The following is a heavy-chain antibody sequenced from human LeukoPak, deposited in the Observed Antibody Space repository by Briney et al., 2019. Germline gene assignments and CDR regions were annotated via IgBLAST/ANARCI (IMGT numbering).Heavy chain of an antibody. D-gene: IGHD3-22*01. CDR3: ARTTPYYDSSGYYLAFDY. CDR2: IYYSGST. V-gene: IGHV4-39*07. J-gene: IGHJ4*02. Sequence: SETLSLTCTVSGGSISSSSYYWGWIRQPPGKGLEWIGSIYYSGSTYYNPSLKSRVTISVDTSKNQFSLKLSSVTAADTAVYYCARTTPYYDSSGYYLAFDYWGQGTLVTVSS. CDR1: GGSISSSSYY.